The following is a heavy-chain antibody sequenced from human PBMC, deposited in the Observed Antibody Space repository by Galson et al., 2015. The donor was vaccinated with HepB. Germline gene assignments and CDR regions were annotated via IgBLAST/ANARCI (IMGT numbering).Heavy chain of an antibody. J-gene: IGHJ4*02. CDR3: ARDYDSYYFDY. V-gene: IGHV1-3*01. D-gene: IGHD5-12*01. Sequence: SVKVSCKASGYSFTSYAMHWVRQAPGQGLEWMGWINAGNGNTKYSQKFQGRVTITRDTSASTAYMELSSLRSEDTAVYYCARDYDSYYFDYWGQGTLVTVSS. CDR2: INAGNGNT. CDR1: GYSFTSYA.